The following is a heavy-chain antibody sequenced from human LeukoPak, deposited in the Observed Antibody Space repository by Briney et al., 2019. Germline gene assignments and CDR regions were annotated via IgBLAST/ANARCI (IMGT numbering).Heavy chain of an antibody. CDR3: ARDYNRNFDY. D-gene: IGHD1-14*01. CDR1: GGSISSYY. Sequence: SETLSLTCSVSGGSISSYYWSWIRRPPGKGLEWIGYIYYGGSTNSNPSLKSRVTISADTSKNLFSLKLSSVTAADTAVYYCARDYNRNFDYWGQGTLVTVSS. J-gene: IGHJ4*02. CDR2: IYYGGST. V-gene: IGHV4-59*01.